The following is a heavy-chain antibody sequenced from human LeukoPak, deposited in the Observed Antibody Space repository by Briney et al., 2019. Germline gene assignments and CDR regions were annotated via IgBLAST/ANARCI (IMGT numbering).Heavy chain of an antibody. J-gene: IGHJ6*03. CDR2: IYISGST. Sequence: KPSETLSLTCTVSGVSISNYYWGWFRQPAGKGLEWIGRIYISGSTNYNPSLKSRVTMSVGTSKNQLSLRLSSVTAADTAVYYCARQFTDGSISHPGHYYMDVWGKGTTVTVSS. D-gene: IGHD2-2*01. CDR3: ARQFTDGSISHPGHYYMDV. CDR1: GVSISNYY. V-gene: IGHV4-4*07.